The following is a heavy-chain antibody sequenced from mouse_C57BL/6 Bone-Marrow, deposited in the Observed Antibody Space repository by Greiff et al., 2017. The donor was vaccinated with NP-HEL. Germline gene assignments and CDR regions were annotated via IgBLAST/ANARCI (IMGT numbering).Heavy chain of an antibody. CDR1: GYTFTDYY. J-gene: IGHJ2*01. CDR3: ARRGYYGSRLFFDY. D-gene: IGHD1-1*01. Sequence: VQLQQSGPELVKPGASVKISCKASGYTFTDYYMNWVKQSHGKSLEWIGDINPNNGGTSYNQKFKGKATLTVDKSSSTAYMELRSLTSEDSAVYYCARRGYYGSRLFFDYWGQGTTLTVSS. CDR2: INPNNGGT. V-gene: IGHV1-26*01.